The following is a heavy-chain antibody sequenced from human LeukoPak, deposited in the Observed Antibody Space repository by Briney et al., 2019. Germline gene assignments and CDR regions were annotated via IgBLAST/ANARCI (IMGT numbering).Heavy chain of an antibody. V-gene: IGHV3-66*02. D-gene: IGHD2-21*02. Sequence: PGGSLRLSCAASGFTASSNYMSWVRQVPGKGLEWVSVIYSGGSTYYADSVKGRFTISRDNSKNTLYLQMNSLRAEDTAVYYCARVCGGDCFDAFDIWGQGTMVTVSS. J-gene: IGHJ3*02. CDR2: IYSGGST. CDR3: ARVCGGDCFDAFDI. CDR1: GFTASSNY.